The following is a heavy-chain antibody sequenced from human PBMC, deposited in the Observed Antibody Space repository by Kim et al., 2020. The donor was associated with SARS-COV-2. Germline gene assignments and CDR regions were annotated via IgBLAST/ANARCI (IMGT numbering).Heavy chain of an antibody. Sequence: KAPGGTTDYAASLKGRFAISRDESTTIAYLQMNSLKAEDTAVYYCANVGYWGQGTLVTVSS. D-gene: IGHD1-26*01. J-gene: IGHJ4*02. CDR3: ANVGY. V-gene: IGHV3-49*02. CDR2: KAPGGTT.